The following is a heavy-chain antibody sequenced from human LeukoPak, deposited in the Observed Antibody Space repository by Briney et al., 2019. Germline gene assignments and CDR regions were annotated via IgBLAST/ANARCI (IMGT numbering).Heavy chain of an antibody. CDR2: FYHSGGP. D-gene: IGHD3-3*01. Sequence: SETLSLNCTVSGYSISSGYYWGWIRQPPGKGLEWIGNFYHSGGPYYTPSLKSRVTISVDKSRNQFSLILSSVTAADTAVFYCARGGGFLESLYADAFDIWGQGTMVTVSA. CDR3: ARGGGFLESLYADAFDI. V-gene: IGHV4-38-2*02. CDR1: GYSISSGYY. J-gene: IGHJ3*02.